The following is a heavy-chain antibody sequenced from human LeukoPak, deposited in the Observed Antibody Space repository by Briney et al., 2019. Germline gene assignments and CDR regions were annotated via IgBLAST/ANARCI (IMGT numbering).Heavy chain of an antibody. V-gene: IGHV3-7*01. Sequence: GGFLRLSCAASGFTFSSYWMGWVRQAPGKGLEWVANIKQDGSEKYYVDSVKGRFTISRDNAKNSLYLQMNSLRAEDTAVYYCAREGYYYGSGSYCSYWGQGTLVTVSS. J-gene: IGHJ4*02. CDR2: IKQDGSEK. CDR1: GFTFSSYW. D-gene: IGHD3-10*01. CDR3: AREGYYYGSGSYCSY.